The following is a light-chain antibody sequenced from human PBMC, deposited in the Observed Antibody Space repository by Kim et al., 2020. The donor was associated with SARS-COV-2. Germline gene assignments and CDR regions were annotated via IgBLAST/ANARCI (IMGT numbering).Light chain of an antibody. CDR1: QSISSK. CDR2: GAS. J-gene: IGKJ4*01. Sequence: VSPGERATLSCRASQSISSKVAWFQQKPGQAPSLLIFGASTRDTGIPARFSGSGSGTEFTLTISSLQSEDFAVYYCQQYNSWPLTFGGGTKVDIK. CDR3: QQYNSWPLT. V-gene: IGKV3D-15*01.